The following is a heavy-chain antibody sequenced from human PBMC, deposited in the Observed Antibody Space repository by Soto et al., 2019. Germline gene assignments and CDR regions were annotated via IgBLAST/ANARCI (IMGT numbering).Heavy chain of an antibody. CDR2: ISYDGSNK. J-gene: IGHJ4*02. CDR1: GFTFSRYT. D-gene: IGHD3-22*01. CDR3: ARNYDSSGDYRDY. V-gene: IGHV3-30-3*01. Sequence: GSLRLSCAASGFTFSRYTIHWVRQAPGKGLEWVAVISYDGSNKYYADSVKGRFTISRDNSKNTLYLQMNSLRVEDTAVYYCARNYDSSGDYRDYWGQGTLVTVSS.